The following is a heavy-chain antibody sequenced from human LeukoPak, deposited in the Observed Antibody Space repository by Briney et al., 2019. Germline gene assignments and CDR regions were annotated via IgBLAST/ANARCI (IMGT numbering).Heavy chain of an antibody. CDR1: GYTFTGYY. J-gene: IGHJ4*02. CDR3: ARDEAVVVVAATYFDY. CDR2: INPNSGGT. V-gene: IGHV1-2*02. D-gene: IGHD2-15*01. Sequence: ASVKVSCKASGYTFTGYYMHWVRQAPGQGLEWMGWINPNSGGTNYAQKFQGRVTMTRDTSISTAYMELSRLRSDGTAVYYCARDEAVVVVAATYFDYWGQGTLVTVSS.